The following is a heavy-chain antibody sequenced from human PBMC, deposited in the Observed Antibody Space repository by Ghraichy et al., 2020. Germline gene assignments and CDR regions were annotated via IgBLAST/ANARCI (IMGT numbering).Heavy chain of an antibody. CDR2: ISYDGNNT. V-gene: IGHV3-30*18. D-gene: IGHD3-10*01. J-gene: IGHJ4*02. Sequence: SCAASGLTFNDYGMHWVRQAPGKGLEWVALISYDGNNTYYADSVKGRFTISRDNSMNTLYLQMNSLRAEDTAVYYCAKELWFGEPSGYYFDCWGQGTLVTVSS. CDR1: GLTFNDYG. CDR3: AKELWFGEPSGYYFDC.